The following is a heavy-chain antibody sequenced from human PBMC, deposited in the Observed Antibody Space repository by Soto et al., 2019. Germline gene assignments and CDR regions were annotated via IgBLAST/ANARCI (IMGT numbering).Heavy chain of an antibody. V-gene: IGHV3-23*01. CDR1: GFTFSSYA. Sequence: GGSLRLSCAASGFTFSSYAMSWVRQAPGKGLEWVSAISGSGGSTYYTDSVKGRFTISRDNSKNTLYLQMNSLRAEDTAVYYCANEGGTRLYCSGGSCYPQPHDAFDIWGQGTMVTVSS. J-gene: IGHJ3*02. CDR3: ANEGGTRLYCSGGSCYPQPHDAFDI. CDR2: ISGSGGST. D-gene: IGHD2-15*01.